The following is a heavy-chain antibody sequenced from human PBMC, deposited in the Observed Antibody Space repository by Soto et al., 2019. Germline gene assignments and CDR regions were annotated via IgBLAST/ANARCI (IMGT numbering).Heavy chain of an antibody. D-gene: IGHD6-19*01. V-gene: IGHV3-7*01. CDR2: IKQDGSEK. Sequence: GGSLRLSCAASGFTFSSYWMSWVRQAPGKGLEWVANIKQDGSEKYYVDSVKGRFTISRDNAKNSLYLQMNSLRAEDTAVYYCARAQPHSDGQWLAPFDYWGQGTLVTVSS. CDR3: ARAQPHSDGQWLAPFDY. CDR1: GFTFSSYW. J-gene: IGHJ4*02.